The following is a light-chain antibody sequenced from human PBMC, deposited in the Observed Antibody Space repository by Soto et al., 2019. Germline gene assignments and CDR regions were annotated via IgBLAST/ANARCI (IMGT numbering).Light chain of an antibody. CDR2: GAS. J-gene: IGKJ1*01. CDR3: QQYGSSPWT. CDR1: QSVSSSY. Sequence: EIVLTQSPGTLSLSPGERATLSCRASQSVSSSYLAWYQQKPGQAPRLLIYGASSRATGIPDRFSGSGSETEFTLTISRREPEDFAVYYCQQYGSSPWTFGQGPKVEIK. V-gene: IGKV3-20*01.